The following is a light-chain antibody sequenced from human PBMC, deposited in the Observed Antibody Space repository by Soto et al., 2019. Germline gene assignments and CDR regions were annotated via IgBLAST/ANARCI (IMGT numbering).Light chain of an antibody. CDR2: AAS. CDR1: QTISSN. J-gene: IGKJ1*01. Sequence: EIVMTQSPATLSVSPGERATLSCRASQTISSNLAWYQQKPGQAPRLLIYAASTRAIGIPARFSGSGSGTEFTLTISSLQSEDFAVYYCQQYDNWPTWTFGQGTKVEIK. V-gene: IGKV3D-15*01. CDR3: QQYDNWPTWT.